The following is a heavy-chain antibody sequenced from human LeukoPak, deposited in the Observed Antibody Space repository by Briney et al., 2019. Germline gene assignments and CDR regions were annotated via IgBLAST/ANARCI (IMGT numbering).Heavy chain of an antibody. CDR1: EFTFSSYA. V-gene: IGHV3-23*01. J-gene: IGHJ4*02. CDR3: AKDTSIGRYCTNGVCSPFDY. D-gene: IGHD2-8*01. Sequence: GGSLRLSCAGSEFTFSSYAMSWVRQAPGKGLEWVSAISDTGATTYDADSVKGRFTISRDNSRSTLYLQMNSLRAEDTALYYCAKDTSIGRYCTNGVCSPFDYWGQGTLVTVSS. CDR2: ISDTGATT.